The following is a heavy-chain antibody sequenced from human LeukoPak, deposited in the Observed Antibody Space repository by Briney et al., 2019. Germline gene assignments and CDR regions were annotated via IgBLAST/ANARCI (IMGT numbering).Heavy chain of an antibody. J-gene: IGHJ4*02. D-gene: IGHD1-26*01. Sequence: ASVKVSCKASGYTFTSYFMYWVRQAPGQGLEWMGLINPSGGNTRYAQKFQDRVTMTRDTSTSTVYMELSSLRSEDTAMYYCARDLGSLTFDFDYWGQGTLVTVSS. CDR3: ARDLGSLTFDFDY. CDR1: GYTFTSYF. V-gene: IGHV1-46*01. CDR2: INPSGGNT.